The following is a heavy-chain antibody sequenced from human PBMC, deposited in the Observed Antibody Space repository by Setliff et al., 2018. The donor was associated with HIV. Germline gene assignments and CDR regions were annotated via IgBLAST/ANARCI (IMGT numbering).Heavy chain of an antibody. CDR2: INPNSGDT. CDR3: ARRGVGTSDAFDL. CDR1: GYTFTTYG. J-gene: IGHJ3*01. V-gene: IGHV1-2*06. D-gene: IGHD2-8*01. Sequence: ASVKVSCKASGYTFTTYGINWVRQAPGQGLEWMGRINPNSGDTNYAQKFQGRVTMTRDTSINTAYMDLGRLRSDDTAVYYCARRGVGTSDAFDLWGQGTMVTVSS.